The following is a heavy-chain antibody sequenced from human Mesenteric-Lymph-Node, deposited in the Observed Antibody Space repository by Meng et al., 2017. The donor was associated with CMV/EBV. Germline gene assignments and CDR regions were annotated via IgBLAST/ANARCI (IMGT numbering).Heavy chain of an antibody. V-gene: IGHV4-39*07. CDR1: GGSVSSGSYY. J-gene: IGHJ4*02. CDR2: IYFTGST. Sequence: SETLSLTCTVSGGSVSSGSYYWSWIRQPPGRGLEWLGTIYFTGSTYYNPSLKSRVTISVDTSKNQFSLKLSSVTAADTAVYYCARSGYSYGLDYWGQGTLVTVSS. D-gene: IGHD5-18*01. CDR3: ARSGYSYGLDY.